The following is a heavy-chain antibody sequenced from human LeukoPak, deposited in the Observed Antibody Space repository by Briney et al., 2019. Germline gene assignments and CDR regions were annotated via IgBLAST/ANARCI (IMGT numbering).Heavy chain of an antibody. J-gene: IGHJ6*02. D-gene: IGHD4-17*01. Sequence: ASVKVSCKASGYTFTSYYMHWVRQAPGQGLEWMGIINPSGGSTSYAQKFQGRVTITADESTSTAYMELSSLRSEDTAVYYCARARPGYGDYYYYGMDVWGQGTTVTVSS. CDR2: INPSGGST. CDR1: GYTFTSYY. CDR3: ARARPGYGDYYYYGMDV. V-gene: IGHV1-46*01.